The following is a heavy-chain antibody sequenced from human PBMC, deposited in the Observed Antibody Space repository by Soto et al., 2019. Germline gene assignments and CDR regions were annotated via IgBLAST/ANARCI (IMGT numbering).Heavy chain of an antibody. CDR1: GYTFTGYY. CDR3: ATRIAPRDAFDI. Sequence: QVQLVQSGAEVKKPGASVKVSCKASGYTFTGYYMYWVRQAPGQGLEWMGWINPNSGGTNYAQKFQGGVTMTRDTSINTAYMELSRLRSDDTAVYYCATRIAPRDAFDIWGQGTMVTVSS. J-gene: IGHJ3*02. CDR2: INPNSGGT. V-gene: IGHV1-2*02. D-gene: IGHD6-6*01.